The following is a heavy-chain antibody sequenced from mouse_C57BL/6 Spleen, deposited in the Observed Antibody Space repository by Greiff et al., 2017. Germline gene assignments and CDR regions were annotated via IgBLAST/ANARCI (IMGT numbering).Heavy chain of an antibody. D-gene: IGHD2-12*01. Sequence: VQLQQPGAELVMPGASVKLSCKASGYTFTSYWMHWVKLRPGQGLELIGVIDPSDSYTNYNQKFKGKSTLTVYKSSSTAYMQLSSLTSEDAAVYYCARWDYTYAMDYWGQGTSVTVSS. J-gene: IGHJ4*01. CDR2: IDPSDSYT. V-gene: IGHV1-69*01. CDR1: GYTFTSYW. CDR3: ARWDYTYAMDY.